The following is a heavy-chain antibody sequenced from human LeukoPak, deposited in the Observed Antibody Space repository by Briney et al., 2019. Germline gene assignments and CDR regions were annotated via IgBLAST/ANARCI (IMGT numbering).Heavy chain of an antibody. J-gene: IGHJ6*02. CDR1: GFTFSSYV. CDR2: ISSKGGST. V-gene: IGHV3-64*01. D-gene: IGHD3-22*01. CDR3: ARSRSSSGYSVFYGMDV. Sequence: GGSLRLSCAASGFTFSSYVMHWVRQAPGKGQEYVSGISSKGGSTNYANSVKGRFTISRDNSKNTLYPQMGSLRAEDMAVYYCARSRSSSGYSVFYGMDVWGQGTTVTVSS.